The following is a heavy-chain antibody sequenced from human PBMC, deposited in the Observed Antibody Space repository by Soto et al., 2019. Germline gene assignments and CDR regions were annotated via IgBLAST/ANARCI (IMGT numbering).Heavy chain of an antibody. J-gene: IGHJ6*02. Sequence: EVQLVESGGGLVQPGRSLRLSCAASGFTFDAYAMHWVRQAPGKGLEWVSGISWNSGSIGYADSVKGRFTISRDNAKNSLYLQMNSLRAEDTALYYCAKGEWELPGMGYYGMDVWGQGTTVTVSS. CDR3: AKGEWELPGMGYYGMDV. V-gene: IGHV3-9*01. CDR1: GFTFDAYA. D-gene: IGHD1-26*01. CDR2: ISWNSGSI.